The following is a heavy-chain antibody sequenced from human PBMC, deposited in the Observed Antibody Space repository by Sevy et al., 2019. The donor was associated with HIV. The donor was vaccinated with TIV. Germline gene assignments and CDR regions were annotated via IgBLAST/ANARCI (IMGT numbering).Heavy chain of an antibody. J-gene: IGHJ4*02. CDR2: IYDSGRA. CDR3: ARSLNNYDTSGYQMGLDF. CDR1: GGSISGYY. D-gene: IGHD3-22*01. Sequence: SETLSLACTVSGGSISGYYWSWIRQSPGKGLEWIGFIYDSGRANYNPSLKSRVSISVDTSENQFSLKMSSMTAADTAVYYCARSLNNYDTSGYQMGLDFWGQGTLVTVSS. V-gene: IGHV4-59*01.